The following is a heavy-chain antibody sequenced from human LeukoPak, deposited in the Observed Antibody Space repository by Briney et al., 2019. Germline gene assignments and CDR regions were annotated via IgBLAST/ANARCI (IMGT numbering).Heavy chain of an antibody. Sequence: GGSLRLSCAASGFTFSSYAMHWVRQAPGKGLEWVAVISYDGSNKYYADSVKGRFTISRDNSKNTLYLQMNSLRAEDTAVYYCAKGTRLPDSTWGQGTLVTVSS. CDR1: GFTFSSYA. CDR2: ISYDGSNK. V-gene: IGHV3-30-3*01. J-gene: IGHJ5*02. D-gene: IGHD2-15*01. CDR3: AKGTRLPDST.